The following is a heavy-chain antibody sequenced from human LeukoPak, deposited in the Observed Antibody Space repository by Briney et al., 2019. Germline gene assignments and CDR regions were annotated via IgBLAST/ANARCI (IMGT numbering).Heavy chain of an antibody. CDR1: GFSLSTSGMC. V-gene: IGHV2-70*11. CDR3: ARMLYGMPYYFDS. J-gene: IGHJ4*02. CDR2: IDWDDDK. D-gene: IGHD4-17*01. Sequence: SGPALVKPTQTLTLTCTFSGFSLSTSGMCMSWIRQLPGKALEWLARIDWDDDKYYSTSLKTRLTISKDTSKNQVVLTMTNMDPVDTATYYCARMLYGMPYYFDSWGQGTLVTVSS.